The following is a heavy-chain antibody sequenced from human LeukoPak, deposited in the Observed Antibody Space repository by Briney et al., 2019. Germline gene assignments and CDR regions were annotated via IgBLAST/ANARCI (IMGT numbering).Heavy chain of an antibody. J-gene: IGHJ4*02. Sequence: PGGSLTLSCAASGFTFNDYGLSWVRKAPGKGLDWVSGINWNGGSRGYANSVKGRFTISIDYAKNSLYLQMNSLRAEDTALYYCARELRYYYDSSGYYSPYEEDGWGQGTLVT. CDR3: ARELRYYYDSSGYYSPYEEDG. V-gene: IGHV3-20*04. CDR2: INWNGGSR. D-gene: IGHD3-22*01. CDR1: GFTFNDYG.